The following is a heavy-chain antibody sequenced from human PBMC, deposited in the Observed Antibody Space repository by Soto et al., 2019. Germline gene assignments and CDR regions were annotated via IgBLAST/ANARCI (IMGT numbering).Heavy chain of an antibody. Sequence: SETLSLTCTVSGGSISSGGYYWSWIRQHPGKGLEWIGYIYYSGSTYYNPSLKSRVTISVDTSKNQFSLKLSSVTAADTAVYYCARDAHSGYGAFDIWGQGTMVTVSS. D-gene: IGHD5-12*01. CDR3: ARDAHSGYGAFDI. CDR1: GGSISSGGYY. V-gene: IGHV4-31*03. J-gene: IGHJ3*02. CDR2: IYYSGST.